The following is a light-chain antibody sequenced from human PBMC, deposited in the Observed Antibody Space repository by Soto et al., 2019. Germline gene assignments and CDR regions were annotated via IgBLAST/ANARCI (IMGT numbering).Light chain of an antibody. CDR1: QSVSSF. J-gene: IGKJ1*01. V-gene: IGKV3-11*01. Sequence: ESVLTQSPATLSLSPRERATLSCRARQSVSSFLAWYQQKPGQAPRLLIYDASNRATGIPARFSGSGSGTDFTLTISSLEPEDFAVYYCQQRSNWPGTFGQGTKVDSK. CDR3: QQRSNWPGT. CDR2: DAS.